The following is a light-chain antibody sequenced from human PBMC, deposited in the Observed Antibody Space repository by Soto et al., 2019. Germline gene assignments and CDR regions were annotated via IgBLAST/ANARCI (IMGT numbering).Light chain of an antibody. Sequence: EIVMTQSPATLSVXPGXXXXLXXRASQSVSTYLVWDQQKPGQAPRLLIYSASIRAPGIPARFSGSGSGTDFTLTISSLEPEDFAVYYCQQRSNWPITFGQGTRPEI. CDR1: QSVSTY. CDR2: SAS. V-gene: IGKV3-11*01. J-gene: IGKJ5*01. CDR3: QQRSNWPIT.